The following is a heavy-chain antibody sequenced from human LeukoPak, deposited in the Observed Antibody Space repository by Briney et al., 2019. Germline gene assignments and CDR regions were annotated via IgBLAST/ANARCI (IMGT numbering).Heavy chain of an antibody. CDR1: GFTFSNYD. V-gene: IGHV3-30*02. D-gene: IGHD2-2*03. CDR2: IRFDESDK. J-gene: IGHJ5*02. Sequence: PGGSLRLSCIASGFTFSNYDMHWVRQAPGKGLDWVAFIRFDESDKYYADSVKGRFTISRDNSKNTVYLQMNSLRPEDTAVYYCVKDGYCSSASCYAGHWFDAWGQGTLVTVSS. CDR3: VKDGYCSSASCYAGHWFDA.